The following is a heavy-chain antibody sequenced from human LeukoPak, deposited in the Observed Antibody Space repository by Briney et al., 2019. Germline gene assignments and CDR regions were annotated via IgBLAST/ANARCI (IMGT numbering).Heavy chain of an antibody. V-gene: IGHV6-1*01. CDR3: ARGSLGATDY. D-gene: IGHD1-26*01. CDR1: GDSVSSKSAT. J-gene: IGHJ4*02. CDR2: TYYRSKWHN. Sequence: SQTLSLTCAISGDSVSSKSATWNWIRQSPSRGLEWLGRTYYRSKWHNDYAVSVKSRIIINPDTSKNQFSLQLNSVTPEDTAVYYCARGSLGATDYWGQGTLVTVST.